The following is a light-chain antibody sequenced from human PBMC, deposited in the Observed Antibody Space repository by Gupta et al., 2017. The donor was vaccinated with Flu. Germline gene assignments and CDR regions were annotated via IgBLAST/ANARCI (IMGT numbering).Light chain of an antibody. CDR3: SSYTSSSRV. J-gene: IGLJ2*01. V-gene: IGLV2-14*01. CDR2: EVS. CDR1: SIDVGGYNY. Sequence: GTSIDVGGYNYVSWYQQHPGKSPNLMIYEVSNRPSGVSNRFSGSKSGNTASLTISGLQAEDEADYYCSSYTSSSRVFGGGTKLTVL.